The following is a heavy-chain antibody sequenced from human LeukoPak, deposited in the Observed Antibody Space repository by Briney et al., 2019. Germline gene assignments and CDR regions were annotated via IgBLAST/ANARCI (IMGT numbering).Heavy chain of an antibody. J-gene: IGHJ3*02. Sequence: GGSLRLSCAASGFTFSSYSMNWVRQAPGKGLEWVSSISSSSSYIYYADSVKGRFTISRDNAKNSLYLQTNSLRAEDTAVYYCAREYSDHDAFDIWGQGTMVTVSS. CDR2: ISSSSSYI. D-gene: IGHD1-26*01. V-gene: IGHV3-21*01. CDR3: AREYSDHDAFDI. CDR1: GFTFSSYS.